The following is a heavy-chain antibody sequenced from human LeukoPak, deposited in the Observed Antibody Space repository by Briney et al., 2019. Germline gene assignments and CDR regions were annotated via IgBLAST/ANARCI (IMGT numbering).Heavy chain of an antibody. D-gene: IGHD6-13*01. Sequence: PSETLSLTCTVSGGSISSYYWSWIRQPPGKGLEWIGYIYYSGSTNYNPSLKSRVTISVDTSKNQFSLKLSSVTAADTAVYYCARAYSSSWSSPTYYFDYWSQGTLVTVSS. CDR2: IYYSGST. CDR3: ARAYSSSWSSPTYYFDY. V-gene: IGHV4-59*08. CDR1: GGSISSYY. J-gene: IGHJ4*02.